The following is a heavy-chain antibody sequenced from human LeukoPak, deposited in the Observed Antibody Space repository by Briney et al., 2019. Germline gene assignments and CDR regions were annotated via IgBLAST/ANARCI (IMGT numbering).Heavy chain of an antibody. V-gene: IGHV1-2*02. D-gene: IGHD2-2*01. J-gene: IGHJ6*02. CDR2: INPNSGGT. CDR3: ARDIVPAATDYYGMDV. CDR1: GYTFTGYY. Sequence: ASVKVSCKASGYTFTGYYMHWVRQAPGQGLEWMGWINPNSGGTNYAQKFQGRVTMTRDTSISTAYMELSRLRSDDTAVYYCARDIVPAATDYYGMDVWGQGTTVTVSS.